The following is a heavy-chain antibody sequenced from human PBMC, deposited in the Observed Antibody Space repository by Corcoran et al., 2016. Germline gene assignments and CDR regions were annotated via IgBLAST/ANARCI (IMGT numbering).Heavy chain of an antibody. Sequence: QVQLVQSGAEVKRPGASVKVSCKASGYTFSTSDINWVRQATGQGLEWVGRMTPKSGKTDYAQKFQGRVTITKDTSISTAYMELSRLRPEDTAVYYCARGYCSGGTCYSAYWGQGTLVTVSS. V-gene: IGHV1-8*01. CDR1: GYTFSTSD. J-gene: IGHJ4*02. D-gene: IGHD2-15*01. CDR3: ARGYCSGGTCYSAY. CDR2: MTPKSGKT.